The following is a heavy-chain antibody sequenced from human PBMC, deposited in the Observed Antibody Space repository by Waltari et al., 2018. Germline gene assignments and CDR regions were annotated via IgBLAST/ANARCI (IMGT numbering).Heavy chain of an antibody. CDR2: INHSGST. D-gene: IGHD2-2*01. J-gene: IGHJ5*02. CDR1: CGSFSGYY. V-gene: IGHV4-34*01. Sequence: QVQLQQWGAGLLKPSETLYLTCALYCGSFSGYYWSWIRQPPWKGLEWIGEINHSGSTNYNPSLKSRVTISVDTSKNQFSLKLSFVTAADTAVYYCARGRIVVVPAAMHLRTWFDPWGQGTLVTVSS. CDR3: ARGRIVVVPAAMHLRTWFDP.